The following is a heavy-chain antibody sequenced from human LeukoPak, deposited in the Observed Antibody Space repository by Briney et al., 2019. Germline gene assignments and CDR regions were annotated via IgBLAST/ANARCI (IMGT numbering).Heavy chain of an antibody. D-gene: IGHD3-22*01. CDR2: ISSSSSTI. J-gene: IGHJ4*02. V-gene: IGHV3-48*04. CDR3: ARYYDSSGYEVYYFDY. CDR1: GFTFSSYS. Sequence: GGSLRLSCAASGFTFSSYSMNWVRQAPGKGLEWVSYISSSSSTIYYADSVKGRFTISRDNAKNSLYLQMNSLRAEDTAVYYCARYYDSSGYEVYYFDYWGQGTLVTVSS.